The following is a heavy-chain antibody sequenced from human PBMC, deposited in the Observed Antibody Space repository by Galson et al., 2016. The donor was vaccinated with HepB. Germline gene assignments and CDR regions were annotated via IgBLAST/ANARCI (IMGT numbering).Heavy chain of an antibody. J-gene: IGHJ4*02. Sequence: SLRLSCAASGFTFSAYWMTWVRQAPGKGLEWVANIKEDGSEKYYVDPVKGRFTISRDNAKNSLFLQMNSLRGEDTAVYYRARFRWYAGSYVGDYWGQGTPVTVFS. V-gene: IGHV3-7*03. D-gene: IGHD1-26*01. CDR3: ARFRWYAGSYVGDY. CDR1: GFTFSAYW. CDR2: IKEDGSEK.